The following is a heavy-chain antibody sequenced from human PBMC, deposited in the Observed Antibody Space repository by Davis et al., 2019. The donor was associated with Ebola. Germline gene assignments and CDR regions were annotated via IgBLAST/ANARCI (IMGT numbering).Heavy chain of an antibody. CDR3: ARIHCSGGSCFFDY. V-gene: IGHV2-70*11. CDR1: GFSLSTSGMC. J-gene: IGHJ4*02. Sequence: SGPTLVKPTQTLTLTCTFSGFSLSTSGMCVSWIRQPPGKALEWLARIDWDDDKYYSTSLKTRLTISKDTSKNQVVLTMTSMDPVDTATYYCARIHCSGGSCFFDYWGQGTLVTVSS. D-gene: IGHD2-15*01. CDR2: IDWDDDK.